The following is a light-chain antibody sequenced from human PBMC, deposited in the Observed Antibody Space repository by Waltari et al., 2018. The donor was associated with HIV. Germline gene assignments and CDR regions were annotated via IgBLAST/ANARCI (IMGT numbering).Light chain of an antibody. CDR2: AAS. V-gene: IGKV1-39*01. J-gene: IGKJ4*01. CDR1: QSIDNY. CDR3: QQSYSTPLT. Sequence: DIQMTQSPSSLSACVGDSVTITCRASQSIDNYLSWYQQKPAQAPKLLIYAASNLQRGVSSRFSGSGSGTDFTLTISALRPEDFATYYCQQSYSTPLTFGGGTKVVI.